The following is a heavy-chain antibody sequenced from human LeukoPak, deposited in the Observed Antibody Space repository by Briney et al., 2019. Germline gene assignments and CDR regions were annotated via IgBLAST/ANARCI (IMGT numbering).Heavy chain of an antibody. CDR1: GYSISSGYY. D-gene: IGHD1-7*01. Sequence: SETLSLTCTVSGYSISSGYYWSWIRQPAGKGLEWIGRIYTSGNTKYNPSLKSRVTMSLDTSKNQFSLKLSSVTAADTAVYYCARGGVPGLVGTKVRRPWFDPWGQGTLVTVSS. CDR3: ARGGVPGLVGTKVRRPWFDP. CDR2: IYTSGNT. V-gene: IGHV4-4*07. J-gene: IGHJ5*02.